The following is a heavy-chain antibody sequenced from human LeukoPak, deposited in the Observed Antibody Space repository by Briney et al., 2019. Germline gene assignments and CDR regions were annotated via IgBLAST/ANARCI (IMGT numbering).Heavy chain of an antibody. CDR3: ARDIGSGYYNFDY. V-gene: IGHV1-46*01. D-gene: IGHD5-12*01. CDR1: GYTFTSYY. Sequence: ASVKVSCKASGYTFTSYYLHWVRQAPGQGLEWMGTINLSGDRTSYAQKIQGRVTMTRDTSTSTVYMELSSLTSEDTAVYYCARDIGSGYYNFDYWGQGTLVNVSS. J-gene: IGHJ4*02. CDR2: INLSGDRT.